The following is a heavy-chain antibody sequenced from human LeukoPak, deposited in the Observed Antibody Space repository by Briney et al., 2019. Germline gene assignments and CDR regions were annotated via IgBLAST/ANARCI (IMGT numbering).Heavy chain of an antibody. CDR3: AKDRGLRPLPLKYYFDY. D-gene: IGHD4-17*01. J-gene: IGHJ4*02. CDR1: GFTFSSYG. V-gene: IGHV3-30*02. Sequence: GGSLRLSCAASGFTFSSYGMHWVRQAPGKGLEWVAFTRYDGSNKYYADSVKGRFTISRDNSKNTLYLQMNSLRAEDTAVRYCAKDRGLRPLPLKYYFDYWGQGTLVTVSS. CDR2: TRYDGSNK.